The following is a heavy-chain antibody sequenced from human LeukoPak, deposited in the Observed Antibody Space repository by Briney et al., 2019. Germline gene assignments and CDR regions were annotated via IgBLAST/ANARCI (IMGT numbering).Heavy chain of an antibody. V-gene: IGHV3-21*01. D-gene: IGHD6-6*01. CDR2: ISSSGSYI. Sequence: GGSLRLSCAASGFTFTRYSMNWVRQAPGRGLEWVSSISSSGSYIFYAQSVEGRFIISRDNAKNSHYLQMNSLRVDDTAVYFCARGTYRSSSPSIGMPYYLDYWGQGILVTVSS. CDR3: ARGTYRSSSPSIGMPYYLDY. CDR1: GFTFTRYS. J-gene: IGHJ4*02.